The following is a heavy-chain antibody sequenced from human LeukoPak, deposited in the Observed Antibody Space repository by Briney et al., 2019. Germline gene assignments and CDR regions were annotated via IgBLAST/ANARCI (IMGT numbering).Heavy chain of an antibody. CDR1: GFTFSSYA. Sequence: SGGSLRLSCAASGFTFSSYAMSWVRQAPGKGLEWVSGISGSGGSTYYADSVKGRFTISRDNSKNTLYLQMNSLRAEDRAVYYCAKTRGIFHYYGMGVWGQGTTVTVSS. CDR2: ISGSGGST. CDR3: AKTRGIFHYYGMGV. V-gene: IGHV3-23*01. J-gene: IGHJ6*02. D-gene: IGHD3-16*01.